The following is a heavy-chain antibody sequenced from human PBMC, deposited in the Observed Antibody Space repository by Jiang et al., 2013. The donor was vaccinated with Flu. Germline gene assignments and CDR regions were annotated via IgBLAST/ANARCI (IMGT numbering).Heavy chain of an antibody. CDR3: ARVPGLSTYGTSWSGAFDI. Sequence: VQLLESGGGVVQPGRSLRLSCAASGFNFSRYDIHWVRQAPVKGLQWVAVISYYGSNKIYADSVKGRFTISRDNSKNILYLQMNSLRIEDTAVYFCARVPGLSTYGTSWSGAFDIWGQGTRVTVSS. D-gene: IGHD6-13*01. CDR2: ISYYGSNK. J-gene: IGHJ3*02. CDR1: GFNFSRYD. V-gene: IGHV3-30-3*01.